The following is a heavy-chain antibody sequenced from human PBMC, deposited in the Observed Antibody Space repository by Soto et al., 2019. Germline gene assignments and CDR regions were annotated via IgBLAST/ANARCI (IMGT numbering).Heavy chain of an antibody. CDR2: ITDSSSDI. Sequence: ELQLVESGGGLVKPGVSLRLTCDASGVSCSNYAMNWVRQAPGKGLEWLSSITDSSSDINYAASVRGLFTVSRDTASNLLSLQIKRLRADAPAPYFCTRFGRTIGKRWGLDIRGRGTMVTFSS. J-gene: IGHJ3*02. D-gene: IGHD3-16*01. CDR1: GVSCSNYA. V-gene: IGHV3-21*02. CDR3: TRFGRTIGKRWGLDI.